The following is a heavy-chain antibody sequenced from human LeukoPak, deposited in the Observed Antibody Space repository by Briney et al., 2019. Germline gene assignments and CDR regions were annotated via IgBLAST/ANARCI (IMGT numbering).Heavy chain of an antibody. D-gene: IGHD2-2*01. Sequence: GGSLRLSCAASGFSFSSYGMHWVRQAPGKGLEWVAVVWYVGSEKYYADSVKGRFTISRDNSKNTLYLDMNSLRTEDTALYYCAKGGEYSTSWDDTFDIWGQGTMVTVS. V-gene: IGHV3-30*02. CDR3: AKGGEYSTSWDDTFDI. J-gene: IGHJ3*02. CDR2: VWYVGSEK. CDR1: GFSFSSYG.